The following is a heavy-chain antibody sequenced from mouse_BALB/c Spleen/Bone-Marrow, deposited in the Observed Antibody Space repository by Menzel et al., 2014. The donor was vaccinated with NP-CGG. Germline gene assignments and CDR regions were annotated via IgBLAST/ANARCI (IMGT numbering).Heavy chain of an antibody. Sequence: EVQLVESGGGLVQPGGSLRLSCATSGFTFTDYYMSWVRQPPGKALEWLGFIRNKPNGYTTEYSASVKGRFTISRDNSQSILYLQMNTLRVEDSATYYCTRDMGLLRFDYWGQGTTLTGSS. D-gene: IGHD1-1*01. CDR2: IRNKPNGYTT. J-gene: IGHJ2*01. CDR1: GFTFTDYY. V-gene: IGHV7-3*02. CDR3: TRDMGLLRFDY.